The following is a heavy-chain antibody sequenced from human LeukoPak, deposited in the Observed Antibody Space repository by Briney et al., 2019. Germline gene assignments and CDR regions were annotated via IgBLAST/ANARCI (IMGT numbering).Heavy chain of an antibody. CDR2: INSDGSTT. Sequence: PGGSLRLSCAVSGFTFSNYWMHWVRQAPGKGLVWVSRINSDGSTTSYADSVKGRFTISRDNAKNTLYLQMNSLRAEDTAVYYCARGPSGYHNTGGQGTLVTVSS. CDR3: ARGPSGYHNT. D-gene: IGHD5-12*01. CDR1: GFTFSNYW. J-gene: IGHJ4*02. V-gene: IGHV3-74*01.